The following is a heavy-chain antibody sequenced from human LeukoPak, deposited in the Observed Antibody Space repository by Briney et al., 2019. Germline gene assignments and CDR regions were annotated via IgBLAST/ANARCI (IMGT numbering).Heavy chain of an antibody. CDR3: ARANQYERRDYDSGKHDY. J-gene: IGHJ4*02. D-gene: IGHD3-22*01. Sequence: GGSLRLSCSASGFTFSTYWMHWVRQVPGRALVWVSRINRDGSSTSYAPSVKGRFTISSDNATNTLLLQMYSRRAEDTAVYYCARANQYERRDYDSGKHDYWGEGTLVTVSS. V-gene: IGHV3-74*01. CDR1: GFTFSTYW. CDR2: INRDGSST.